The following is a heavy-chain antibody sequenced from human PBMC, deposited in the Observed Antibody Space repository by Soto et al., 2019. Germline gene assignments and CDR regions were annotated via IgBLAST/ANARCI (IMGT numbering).Heavy chain of an antibody. V-gene: IGHV3-43*01. CDR2: ISWDGGST. D-gene: IGHD3-22*01. Sequence: GGSLRLSCAASGFTFDDYTMHWVRQAPGKGLEWVSLISWDGGSTYYADSVKGRFTISRDNSKNSLYLQMNSLRTEDTALYYCAKGSDSSGYYFYYGMDVWGQGTTVTVSS. J-gene: IGHJ6*02. CDR1: GFTFDDYT. CDR3: AKGSDSSGYYFYYGMDV.